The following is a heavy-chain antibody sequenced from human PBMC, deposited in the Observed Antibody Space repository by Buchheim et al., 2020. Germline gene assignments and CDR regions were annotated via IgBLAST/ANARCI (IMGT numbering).Heavy chain of an antibody. J-gene: IGHJ6*01. CDR1: GFPFSSYA. CDR2: FSGSSGTT. V-gene: IGHV3-23*01. Sequence: EVQLLESGGGLIQPGGSLRLSCAASGFPFSSYAMSWVRQAPGKGLEWVSSFSGSSGTTYYADSVKGRFTIPRANSKNTLYLQMNSLRAGDTAVYYCAKETVTAGAGYYGMDVWGQGTT. CDR3: AKETVTAGAGYYGMDV. D-gene: IGHD4-17*01.